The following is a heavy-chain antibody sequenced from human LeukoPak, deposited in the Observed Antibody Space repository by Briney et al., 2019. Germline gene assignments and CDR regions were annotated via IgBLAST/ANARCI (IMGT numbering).Heavy chain of an antibody. D-gene: IGHD2-8*02. CDR3: ATYRQVLLPLES. CDR2: ISYDGSNK. J-gene: IGHJ4*02. Sequence: GGSLRLSCAASGFTFSSYVMNWVCQAPGKGLEWVAVISYDGSNKYYADSVKGRFTISRDNAKNSLYLQMNSLRAEDTAIYYCATYRQVLLPLESWGQGTLVTVSS. CDR1: GFTFSSYV. V-gene: IGHV3-30*04.